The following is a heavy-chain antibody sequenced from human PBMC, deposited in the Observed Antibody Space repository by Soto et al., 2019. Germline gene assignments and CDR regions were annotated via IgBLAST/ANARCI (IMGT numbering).Heavy chain of an antibody. CDR1: GVSVTSGSHH. V-gene: IGHV4-61*01. J-gene: IGHJ1*01. Sequence: QVQVQESGPGLVKPSETLSLTCAVSGVSVTSGSHHFLWIRQPPGKGLEWIGQTGSTNYNPSLKSRISISLGPSKNQFSLKLSSVTSADTAVYYCGVYKAGSGGNGDCGQGTLVTISS. D-gene: IGHD6-19*01. CDR2: QTGST. CDR3: GVYKAGSGGNGD.